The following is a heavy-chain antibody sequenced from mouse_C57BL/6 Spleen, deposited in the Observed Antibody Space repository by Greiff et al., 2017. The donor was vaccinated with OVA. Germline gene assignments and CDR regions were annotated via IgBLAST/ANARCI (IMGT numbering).Heavy chain of an antibody. Sequence: EVQRVESGGGLVQPGGSMKLSCVASGFTFSNYWMNWVRQSPEKGLEWVAQIRLKSDNYATHYAESVKGRFTISRDDSKSSVYLQMNNLRAEDTGIYYCTKTAQALYAMDYWGQGTSVTVSS. J-gene: IGHJ4*01. V-gene: IGHV6-3*01. CDR2: IRLKSDNYAT. CDR1: GFTFSNYW. D-gene: IGHD3-2*02. CDR3: TKTAQALYAMDY.